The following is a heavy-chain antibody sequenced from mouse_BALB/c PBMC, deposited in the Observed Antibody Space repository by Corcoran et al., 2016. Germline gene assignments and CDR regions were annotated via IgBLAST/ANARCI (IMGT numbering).Heavy chain of an antibody. CDR3: ATYGNYESYFDY. CDR1: GFNIKDTY. J-gene: IGHJ2*01. V-gene: IGHV14-3*02. Sequence: EVQLQQSGAELVQPGASVKLSCTASGFNIKDTYIHWVKQRPEQGLEWIGRIDPANGNSKYDPKFQGKATITADTSSNTANLQLSSLTSEDTAVYYCATYGNYESYFDYWGQGTTLTVSS. CDR2: IDPANGNS. D-gene: IGHD2-1*01.